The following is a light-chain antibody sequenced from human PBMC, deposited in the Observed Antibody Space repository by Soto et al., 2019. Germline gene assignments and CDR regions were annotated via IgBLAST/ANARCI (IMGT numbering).Light chain of an antibody. V-gene: IGKV1D-16*01. CDR2: AAS. CDR1: QGISSW. J-gene: IGKJ1*01. CDR3: KNYNTYPWT. Sequence: DIQMTQSPSSVSASVGDRVTLTCRASQGISSWLAWYQQKPGKAPKLLIYAASTLQSGVPSRFSGSGSGTEFTLTISSLEPGDFATYYCKNYNTYPWTVGKGNKVDIK.